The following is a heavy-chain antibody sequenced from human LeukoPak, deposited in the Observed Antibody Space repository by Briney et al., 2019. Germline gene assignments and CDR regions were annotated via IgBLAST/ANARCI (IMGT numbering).Heavy chain of an antibody. D-gene: IGHD2-2*01. V-gene: IGHV5-51*01. CDR2: IYPGDSDT. J-gene: IGHJ4*02. CDR3: ARSSCSSSTCPPGD. CDR1: GYSFTTYW. Sequence: GESLKISCKGSGYSFTTYWIAWVRQLPGKGLELMGVIYPGDSDTRYSPSFQGQVTISADKSISSAFLQWSSLKASDTGFYYCARSSCSSSTCPPGDWGQGTLVTVSS.